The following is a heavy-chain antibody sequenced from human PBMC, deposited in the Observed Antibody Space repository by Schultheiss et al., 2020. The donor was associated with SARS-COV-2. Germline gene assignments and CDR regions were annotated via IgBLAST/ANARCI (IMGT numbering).Heavy chain of an antibody. V-gene: IGHV1-2*02. CDR2: INPHSGGT. CDR1: GYTFTSYY. D-gene: IGHD3-22*01. Sequence: ASVKVSCKASGYTFTSYYIHWVRQAPGQGLEWMGRINPHSGGTNYPQKFQGRLTLTRDTTINTAYMELNSLRLDDTAVYYCARDLSVIVTTPPGYWGQGALVTVSS. J-gene: IGHJ4*02. CDR3: ARDLSVIVTTPPGY.